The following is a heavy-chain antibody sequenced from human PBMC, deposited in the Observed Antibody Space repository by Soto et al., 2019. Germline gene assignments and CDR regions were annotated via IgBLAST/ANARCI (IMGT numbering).Heavy chain of an antibody. CDR2: TYYSGST. Sequence: PSETLSLTCTVSGGSISSYYWSWIRQPPGKGLEWIGYTYYSGSTNYNPSLKSRVTISVDTSKNQFSLKLSSVTAADTAVYYCARGPKIRGAFDYWGQGTLVTVSS. CDR3: ARGPKIRGAFDY. V-gene: IGHV4-59*01. J-gene: IGHJ4*02. CDR1: GGSISSYY. D-gene: IGHD3-10*01.